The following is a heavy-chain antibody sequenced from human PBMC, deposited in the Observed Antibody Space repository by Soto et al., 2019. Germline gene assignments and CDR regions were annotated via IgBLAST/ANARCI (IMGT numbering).Heavy chain of an antibody. CDR3: ATYTVGEGGRGY. V-gene: IGHV4-4*08. D-gene: IGHD3-16*01. Sequence: QVQLQESGPGLVKPSETLSLTCTVSGGSMRGQHWSWIRQPPGKGLEWIGHHSDSTNYNPSLKSRITISTATSKNQFSLQLSSVTAAGTAVYYCATYTVGEGGRGYWGQGTLVTVSS. CDR2: HHSDST. CDR1: GGSMRGQH. J-gene: IGHJ4*02.